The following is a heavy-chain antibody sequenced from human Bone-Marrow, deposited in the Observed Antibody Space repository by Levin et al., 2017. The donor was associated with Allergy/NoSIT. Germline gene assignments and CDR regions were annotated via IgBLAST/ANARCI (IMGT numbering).Heavy chain of an antibody. D-gene: IGHD3-22*01. Sequence: LSLTCAASGFTFSHYWMHWVRQIPGKGLVWVSRINSDATSTSYADSVKGRFSISRDNAKNTVYLQMNSLRAEDTAVYFCARVGRYDINNFYRWWGAFDIWGQGTMVTVSS. CDR3: ARVGRYDINNFYRWWGAFDI. CDR1: GFTFSHYW. V-gene: IGHV3-74*01. J-gene: IGHJ3*02. CDR2: INSDATST.